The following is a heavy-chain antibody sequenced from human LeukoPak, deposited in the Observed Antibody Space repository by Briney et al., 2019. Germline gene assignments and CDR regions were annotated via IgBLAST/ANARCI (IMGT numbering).Heavy chain of an antibody. CDR2: IYSGGST. J-gene: IGHJ4*02. CDR1: GFTVSSNY. Sequence: GGSLRLSCAASGFTVSSNYMSWVRQAPGKGLEWVSVIYSGGSTYYADSVKGRFTISRDNAKDSLYLQMNSLRAEDTAMYYCVRDYLGYWGQGALVTVSS. CDR3: VRDYLGY. V-gene: IGHV3-53*01. D-gene: IGHD3-16*01.